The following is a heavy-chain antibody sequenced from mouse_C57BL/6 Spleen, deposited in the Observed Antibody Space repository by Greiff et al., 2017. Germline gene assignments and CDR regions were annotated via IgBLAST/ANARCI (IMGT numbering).Heavy chain of an antibody. CDR3: DPKYDGSSSGFAC. V-gene: IGHV1-69*01. CDR2: IDPSASYT. Sequence: QVQLKQPGAELVMPGASVKLSCKASGYTFTSYWMHWVKQRPGQGLAWIGEIDPSASYTNYNQKFQGKSTLSVDKSSSTAYMQLSSQTAEESAVYDWDPKYDGSSSGFACWGQGTWDTVSA. J-gene: IGHJ3*01. D-gene: IGHD1-1*01. CDR1: GYTFTSYW.